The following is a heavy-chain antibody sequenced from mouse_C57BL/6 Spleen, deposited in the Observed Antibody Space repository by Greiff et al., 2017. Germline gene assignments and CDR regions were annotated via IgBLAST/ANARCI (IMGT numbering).Heavy chain of an antibody. CDR1: GFSLSTFGMG. Sequence: QVQLKESGPGILQPSQTLSLTCSFSGFSLSTFGMGVGWIRQPSGKGLEWLAHIWWDDDKYYNPALKSRLTISKDTSKKQVFLKIANVDTADTATYYCALIPYYGSSQYYFDYWGQGTTLTVSS. CDR2: IWWDDDK. CDR3: ALIPYYGSSQYYFDY. V-gene: IGHV8-8*01. D-gene: IGHD1-1*01. J-gene: IGHJ2*01.